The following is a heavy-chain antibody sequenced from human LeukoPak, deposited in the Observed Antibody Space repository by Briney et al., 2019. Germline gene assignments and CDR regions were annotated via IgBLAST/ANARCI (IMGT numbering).Heavy chain of an antibody. Sequence: SSSGSSTYYADSVKGRFTISRDNAKNSLYLEMNSLRIEDTAVYYCAREGGSGSFQGGCFDWWGQGTLVTVSS. J-gene: IGHJ4*02. D-gene: IGHD3-10*01. CDR2: SSSGSST. V-gene: IGHV3-48*01. CDR3: AREGGSGSFQGGCFDW.